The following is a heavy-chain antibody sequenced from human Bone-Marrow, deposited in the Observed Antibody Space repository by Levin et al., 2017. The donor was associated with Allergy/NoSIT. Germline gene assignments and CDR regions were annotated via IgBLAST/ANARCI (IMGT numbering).Heavy chain of an antibody. V-gene: IGHV1-18*01. D-gene: IGHD5-12*01. Sequence: GGSLRLSCKASGYTFTSYGISWVRQAPGQGLEWMGWISSYNGNTNYAQKLQGRVTMTTDTSTSTAYMELRSLRSDDTAVFYCARVLGRYSGYDYSDYWGQGTLVTVSS. CDR2: ISSYNGNT. J-gene: IGHJ4*02. CDR3: ARVLGRYSGYDYSDY. CDR1: GYTFTSYG.